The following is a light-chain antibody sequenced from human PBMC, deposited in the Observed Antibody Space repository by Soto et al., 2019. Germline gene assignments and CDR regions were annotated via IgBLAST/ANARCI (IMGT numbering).Light chain of an antibody. CDR1: QSILHSNGYNY. CDR2: LGS. CDR3: MQALQTPLT. J-gene: IGKJ4*01. V-gene: IGKV2-28*01. Sequence: DIVMTQSPLSLPVTPGEPASISCRSSQSILHSNGYNYLDWYLQKPGQSRQLLIYLGSNRASGVADRFSGSGAGTDFTLNISRVEAEDVGFYYCMQALQTPLTFGGGTKVEIK.